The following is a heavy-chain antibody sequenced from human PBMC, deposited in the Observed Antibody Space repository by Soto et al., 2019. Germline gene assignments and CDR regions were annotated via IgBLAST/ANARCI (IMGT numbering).Heavy chain of an antibody. Sequence: ASVKVSCKASGYTFTSYGISWVRQAPGQGLEWMGWISAYNGNTNYAQKLQGRVTMTTDTSTSTAYMELRSLRSDDTAVYYCASSKQQLIYYGMDVWGQGTTVTVSS. CDR3: ASSKQQLIYYGMDV. CDR1: GYTFTSYG. D-gene: IGHD6-13*01. V-gene: IGHV1-18*01. CDR2: ISAYNGNT. J-gene: IGHJ6*02.